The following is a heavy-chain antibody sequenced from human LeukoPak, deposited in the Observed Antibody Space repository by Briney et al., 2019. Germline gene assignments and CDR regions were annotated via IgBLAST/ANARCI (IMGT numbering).Heavy chain of an antibody. CDR2: FDPEDGET. CDR3: ATVDPMLRGVDYYHYGMGV. Sequence: ASVKVSCKVSGYTLTELSIHWVRQAPGKGLEWMGGFDPEDGETIYAQKFQGRVTMTEDTSTDTAYMELSSLRSEDTAVYYCATVDPMLRGVDYYHYGMGVWGQGTTATVSS. J-gene: IGHJ6*02. D-gene: IGHD3-10*01. CDR1: GYTLTELS. V-gene: IGHV1-24*01.